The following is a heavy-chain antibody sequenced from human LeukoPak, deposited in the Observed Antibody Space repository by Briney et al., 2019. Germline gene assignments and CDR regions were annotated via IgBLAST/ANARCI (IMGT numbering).Heavy chain of an antibody. J-gene: IGHJ4*02. V-gene: IGHV4-59*08. CDR1: GGSISSYY. CDR2: IYYSGST. Sequence: SETLSLTCTVPGGSISSYYWSWIRQPPGKGLEWIGYIYYSGSTNYNPSLKSRVTISVDTSKNQFSLKLSSVTAADTAVYYCARHRDSSSWYPYTYFDYWGQGTLVTVSS. CDR3: ARHRDSSSWYPYTYFDY. D-gene: IGHD6-13*01.